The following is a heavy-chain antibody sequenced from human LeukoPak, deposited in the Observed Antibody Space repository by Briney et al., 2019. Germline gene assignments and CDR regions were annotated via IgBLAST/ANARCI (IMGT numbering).Heavy chain of an antibody. CDR2: ISGNGGST. CDR1: RFTFSSYA. CDR3: ARVAPVVTPEVDY. V-gene: IGHV3-23*01. D-gene: IGHD4-23*01. Sequence: HPGGSLRLSCVASRFTFSSYAMTWVRQAPGKGPEWVSGISGNGGSTYYADSLKGRFTISRDNSKNTLYLQMNSLRAEDTAVYYCARVAPVVTPEVDYWGQGTLVTVSS. J-gene: IGHJ4*02.